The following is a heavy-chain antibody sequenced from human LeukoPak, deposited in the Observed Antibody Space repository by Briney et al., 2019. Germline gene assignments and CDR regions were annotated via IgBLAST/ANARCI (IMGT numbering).Heavy chain of an antibody. CDR1: GFTFSSYE. Sequence: GGSLRLSCAASGFTFSSYEMNWVRLAPGKGLEWVPYISSSGSTIYYADSVKGRFTISRDNAKNSLYLQMNSLRAEDTAVYYCAELGITMIGGVWGKGTTVTISS. J-gene: IGHJ6*04. CDR2: ISSSGSTI. D-gene: IGHD3-10*02. CDR3: AELGITMIGGV. V-gene: IGHV3-48*03.